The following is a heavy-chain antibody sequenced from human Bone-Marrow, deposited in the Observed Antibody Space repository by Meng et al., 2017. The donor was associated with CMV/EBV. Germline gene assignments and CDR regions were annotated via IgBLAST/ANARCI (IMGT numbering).Heavy chain of an antibody. CDR3: AMARPGRVWAMDV. CDR1: GITVSSNY. J-gene: IGHJ6*02. CDR2: IYTAGST. D-gene: IGHD1-26*01. V-gene: IGHV3-53*01. Sequence: GESPKIPCAASGITVSSNYINWIRQAPGKGLEWVSVIYTAGSTYYADSMQGRITVSRDNSKNTVYPQVNTLRAEDTAIYYCAMARPGRVWAMDVWGQGTTVTVSS.